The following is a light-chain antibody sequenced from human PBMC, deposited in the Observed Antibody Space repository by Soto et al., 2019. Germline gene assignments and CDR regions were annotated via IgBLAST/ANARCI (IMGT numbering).Light chain of an antibody. CDR1: QTINID. CDR3: QQSHSTPT. J-gene: IGKJ4*01. V-gene: IGKV1-39*01. CDR2: RAS. Sequence: DIQMTQSPSTLSASVGDRVTITCRASQTINIDLNWYQQRPGKVPALRISRASTLQSGVPSRFVGSGSGTDFTLTISSLQPEDFATYYCQQSHSTPTFGGGTKVDI.